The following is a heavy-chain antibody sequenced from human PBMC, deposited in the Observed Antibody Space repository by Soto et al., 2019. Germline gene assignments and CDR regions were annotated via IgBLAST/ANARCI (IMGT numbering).Heavy chain of an antibody. CDR3: AKDGSGYYRAYFFDY. D-gene: IGHD5-12*01. Sequence: QVQLVESGGGVVQPGRSLRLSCAASGFTFSHYGIHWVRQAPGKGLEWVAVISYDGSDKYYADSVKGRFTISRDNSKNTLYLQMNSLRAEDTAVYYCAKDGSGYYRAYFFDYWGQGTLVTASS. CDR2: ISYDGSDK. J-gene: IGHJ4*02. V-gene: IGHV3-30*18. CDR1: GFTFSHYG.